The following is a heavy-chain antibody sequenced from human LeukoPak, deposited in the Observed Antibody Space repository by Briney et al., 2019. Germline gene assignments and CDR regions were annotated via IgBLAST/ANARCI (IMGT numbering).Heavy chain of an antibody. CDR1: GGTFSSYA. J-gene: IGHJ4*02. CDR2: IIPIFGTA. CDR3: ARKVAATVTTNYFDY. V-gene: IGHV1-69*13. Sequence: ASVKASCKASGGTFSSYAISWVRQAPGQGLEWMGGIIPIFGTANYAQKFQGRVTITADESTSTAYMELSSLRSEDTAVYYCARKVAATVTTNYFDYWGQGTLVTVSS. D-gene: IGHD4-17*01.